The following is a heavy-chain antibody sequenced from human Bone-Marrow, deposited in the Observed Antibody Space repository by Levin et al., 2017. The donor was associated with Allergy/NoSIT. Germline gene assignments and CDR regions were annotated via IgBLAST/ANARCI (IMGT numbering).Heavy chain of an antibody. J-gene: IGHJ6*02. CDR1: GFTFSTYD. CDR2: SSYDGSNA. Sequence: PGGSLRLSCAASGFTFSTYDMYWVRQAPGKGLEWVALSSYDGSNAYYADSVKGRFTISRDTSKSTLYLQMHSLRAEDTAVYYCARDLLPDTYEFWSSSYRSHYYNLHVWGQGATVTVS. CDR3: ARDLLPDTYEFWSSSYRSHYYNLHV. D-gene: IGHD3-3*01. V-gene: IGHV3-30*03.